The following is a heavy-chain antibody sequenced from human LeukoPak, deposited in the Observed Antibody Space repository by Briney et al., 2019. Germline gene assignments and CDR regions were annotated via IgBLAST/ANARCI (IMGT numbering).Heavy chain of an antibody. D-gene: IGHD2-2*01. J-gene: IGHJ5*02. Sequence: GESLKISCKGSGYSFTSYWISWVRQMPGKGLEWMGRIDPSDSYTNYSPSFQGHVTISTDKSISTAYLQWSSLKASDTAMYYCARIVVVPAAIGGWFDPWGQGTLVTVSS. CDR3: ARIVVVPAAIGGWFDP. CDR2: IDPSDSYT. CDR1: GYSFTSYW. V-gene: IGHV5-10-1*01.